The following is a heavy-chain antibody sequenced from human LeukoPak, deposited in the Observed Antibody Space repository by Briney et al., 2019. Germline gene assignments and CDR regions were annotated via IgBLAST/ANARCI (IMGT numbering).Heavy chain of an antibody. V-gene: IGHV4-30-4*08. Sequence: PSETLSLTCTVSGGSISSYYWSWIRQPPGKGLEWIGYIYYSGSTYYNPSLKSRVTISVDTSKNQFSLKLSSVTAADTAVYYCARSDLSGSSTYFDYWGQGTLVTVSS. CDR3: ARSDLSGSSTYFDY. D-gene: IGHD1-26*01. J-gene: IGHJ4*02. CDR2: IYYSGST. CDR1: GGSISSYY.